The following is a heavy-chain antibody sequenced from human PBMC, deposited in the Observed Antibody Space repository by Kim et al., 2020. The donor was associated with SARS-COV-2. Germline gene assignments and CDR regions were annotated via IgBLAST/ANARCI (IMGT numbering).Heavy chain of an antibody. CDR2: ISSDGSNS. CDR1: GFSFSNSA. D-gene: IGHD2-21*02. V-gene: IGHV3-30-3*01. CDR3: AKDNIQIATAVLFFDY. J-gene: IGHJ4*01. Sequence: GGSLRLSCAASGFSFSNSAIHWARQSPGEGLEWVASISSDGSNSFYTDSVKGRFTISRDNSQNTLYLQMNSLRPEDTAVYYCAKDNIQIATAVLFFDYWG.